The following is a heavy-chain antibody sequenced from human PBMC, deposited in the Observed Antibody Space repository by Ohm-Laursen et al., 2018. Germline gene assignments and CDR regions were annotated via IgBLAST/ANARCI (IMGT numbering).Heavy chain of an antibody. D-gene: IGHD2-2*02. CDR1: GASLSSYY. Sequence: SETLSLTCTVSGASLSSYYWSWIRQPPGKGLEWIGTIYYNGNTNYNSSLKSRVTVSVDTSKNQFSLRLSSVTAADSAVYYCARQAYCSSTDCYNGMDVWGQGTTVTVSS. CDR2: IYYNGNT. CDR3: ARQAYCSSTDCYNGMDV. V-gene: IGHV4-59*01. J-gene: IGHJ6*02.